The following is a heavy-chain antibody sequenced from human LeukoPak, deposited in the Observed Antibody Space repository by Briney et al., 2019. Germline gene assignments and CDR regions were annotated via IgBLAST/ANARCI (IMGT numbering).Heavy chain of an antibody. D-gene: IGHD1-26*01. V-gene: IGHV4-39*01. J-gene: IGHJ6*03. Sequence: SETLSLTCTVSGGSINSNSYYWGWIRQPPGKGLEYIGSIYYSGSTYYNPSLKSRVTISVDTSKNQFSLKLSSVTAADTAVYYCARHGSYYTFYYYYYMDVWGKGTTVTISS. CDR3: ARHGSYYTFYYYYYMDV. CDR2: IYYSGST. CDR1: GGSINSNSYY.